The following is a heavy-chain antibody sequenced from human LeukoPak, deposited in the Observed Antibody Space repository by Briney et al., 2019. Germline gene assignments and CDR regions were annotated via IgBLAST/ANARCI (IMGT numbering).Heavy chain of an antibody. V-gene: IGHV4-30-4*08. Sequence: SETLSLTCTVSGGSISSGDYYWSWIRQPPGKGLEWIGYIYYSGSTYYNPSLKSRATISVDTSKNQLSLKLSSVTAADTAVYYCACSLYSNYPFDYWGQGTLVTVSS. CDR1: GGSISSGDYY. CDR3: ACSLYSNYPFDY. D-gene: IGHD4-11*01. J-gene: IGHJ4*02. CDR2: IYYSGST.